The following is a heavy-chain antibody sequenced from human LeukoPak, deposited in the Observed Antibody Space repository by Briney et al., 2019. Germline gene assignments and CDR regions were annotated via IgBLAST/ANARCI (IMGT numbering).Heavy chain of an antibody. CDR2: INPNSGGT. Sequence: ASVRVSCKPSGYTFSAFYIHWVRQAPGQGLEWMGWINPNSGGTNYAQKFQGRVTMTRDTSISTAYMELSRLRSDDTAVYYCGVAGTLEEYYFDYWGQGTLVTVSS. CDR1: GYTFSAFY. J-gene: IGHJ4*02. D-gene: IGHD2-15*01. V-gene: IGHV1-2*02. CDR3: GVAGTLEEYYFDY.